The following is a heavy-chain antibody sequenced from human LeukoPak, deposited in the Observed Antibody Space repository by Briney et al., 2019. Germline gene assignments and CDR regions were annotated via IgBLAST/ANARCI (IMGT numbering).Heavy chain of an antibody. D-gene: IGHD4/OR15-4a*01. J-gene: IGHJ4*02. Sequence: GGSLRLSCAASAFTFTSYGMSWVRQAPGKGLEWVSASSGSGGSTYYADSVKGRFTISRDNSKNTLYLRMNSLRAEDTAVYYCARRAGAYSHPYDYWGQGTLVTVSS. CDR1: AFTFTSYG. V-gene: IGHV3-23*01. CDR3: ARRAGAYSHPYDY. CDR2: SSGSGGST.